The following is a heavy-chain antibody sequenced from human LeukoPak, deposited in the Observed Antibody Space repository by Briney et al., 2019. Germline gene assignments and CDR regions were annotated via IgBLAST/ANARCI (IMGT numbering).Heavy chain of an antibody. CDR2: IYSSGST. J-gene: IGHJ4*02. V-gene: IGHV4-59*01. CDR3: AASIVGALDY. D-gene: IGHD1-26*01. CDR1: GGSISSYY. Sequence: SETLSLTCTVSGGSISSYYWSWIRQPPGKGLEWIGYIYSSGSTNYNPSLKSRVTISVDTSKNQFSLKLSSVTAADTAVYYCAASIVGALDYWGQGTLVTVSS.